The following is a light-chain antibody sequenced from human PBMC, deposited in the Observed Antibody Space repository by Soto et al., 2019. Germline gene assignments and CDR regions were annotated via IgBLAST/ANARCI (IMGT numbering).Light chain of an antibody. CDR1: QSINRG. Sequence: DIQMTQSPSTLSAPVGDRVTITCRASQSINRGLAWYQQKRGKAPKLLIYDASSLESGVPSRFRGNGSGTEFTHTIGSLQPDDFAPYDCQNYNALFAGGPKVHI. V-gene: IGKV1-5*01. CDR2: DAS. J-gene: IGKJ4*01. CDR3: QNYNAL.